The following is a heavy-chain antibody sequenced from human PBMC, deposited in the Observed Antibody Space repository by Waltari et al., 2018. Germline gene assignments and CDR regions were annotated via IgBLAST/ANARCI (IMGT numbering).Heavy chain of an antibody. D-gene: IGHD3-10*01. Sequence: VKLRQSGPELVKSSETLSLTCSVSGGSIDSYDWTWIRQSPGKGLEWIGYISYTGTTNYNPSLESRVARSVDTSKNQLSLKLTSVTAADTAVYFCARRILHAAGSRGITDNYSMDVWGQGATVSVSS. CDR1: GGSIDSYD. V-gene: IGHV4-59*01. CDR3: ARRILHAAGSRGITDNYSMDV. J-gene: IGHJ6*02. CDR2: ISYTGTT.